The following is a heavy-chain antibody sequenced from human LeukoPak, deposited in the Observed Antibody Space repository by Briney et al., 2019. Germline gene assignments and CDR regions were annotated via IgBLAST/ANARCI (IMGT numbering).Heavy chain of an antibody. CDR2: INPSGGST. D-gene: IGHD6-13*01. Sequence: GASVKVSCKASGYTFTSYYMHWVRQAPGQGLEWMGIINPSGGSTSYAQKFQGRVTMTRDTSTSTVYMELSSLRSEDTAVYYCARSRIAAAGTPYYYYGMDVWGQGTTVTVSS. CDR1: GYTFTSYY. J-gene: IGHJ6*02. V-gene: IGHV1-46*01. CDR3: ARSRIAAAGTPYYYYGMDV.